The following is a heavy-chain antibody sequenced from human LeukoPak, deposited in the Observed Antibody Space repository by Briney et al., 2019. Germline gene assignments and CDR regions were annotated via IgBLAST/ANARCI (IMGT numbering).Heavy chain of an antibody. D-gene: IGHD3-22*01. CDR1: GFTFSAYA. Sequence: GGSLRLSCAASGFTFSAYAMHWVRQAPGKGLEYVSGISTNGGSTFYADSVKGRFTISRDNSKNTLYLQMGSLRAEDMAMYYCARGDSMIVVVKGFDSWGQGTLVTVSS. J-gene: IGHJ4*02. V-gene: IGHV3-64*02. CDR2: ISTNGGST. CDR3: ARGDSMIVVVKGFDS.